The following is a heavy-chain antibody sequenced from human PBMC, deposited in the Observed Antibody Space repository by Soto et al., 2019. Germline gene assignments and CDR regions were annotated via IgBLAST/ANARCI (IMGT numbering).Heavy chain of an antibody. CDR3: ARGYCNSGSCYSAPIDY. D-gene: IGHD2-15*01. J-gene: IGHJ4*02. V-gene: IGHV1-69*02. CDR2: IIPILCIA. Sequence: QVQLVQSGAEVKKPGSSVKVSCKASGGTFSSYTFSWVRQAPGHGLEWMGRIIPILCIASYAQMFQGRATITADKSTSTAYMELSSLRSEDTAVYYCARGYCNSGSCYSAPIDYWGQGTLVTVSS. CDR1: GGTFSSYT.